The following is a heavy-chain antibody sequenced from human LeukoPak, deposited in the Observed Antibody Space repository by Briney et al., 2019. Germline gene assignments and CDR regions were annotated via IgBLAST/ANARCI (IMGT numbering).Heavy chain of an antibody. CDR3: ARADGAYSSSAY. V-gene: IGHV4-39*07. CDR1: GGSISRSSYY. J-gene: IGHJ4*02. D-gene: IGHD6-6*01. Sequence: SETLSLTCTVSGGSISRSSYYWGWIRQPPGKGLEWIGSIYYSGSTYYNPSLKSRVTISVDTSKNQFSLKLSSVTAADTAVYYCARADGAYSSSAYWGQGTLVTVSS. CDR2: IYYSGST.